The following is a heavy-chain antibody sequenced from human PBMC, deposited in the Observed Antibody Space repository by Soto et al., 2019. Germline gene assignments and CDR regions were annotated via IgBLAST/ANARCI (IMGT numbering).Heavy chain of an antibody. J-gene: IGHJ4*02. CDR2: ISSSSSYI. D-gene: IGHD6-6*01. CDR3: ARDNARVAARHLGY. Sequence: GGSLRLSCAASGFTFSSYSMNWVRQAPGKGLEWVSSISSSSSYIYYADSVKGRFTISRDNAKNSLYLQMNSLRAEDTAVYYCARDNARVAARHLGYWGQGTLVTVSS. V-gene: IGHV3-21*01. CDR1: GFTFSSYS.